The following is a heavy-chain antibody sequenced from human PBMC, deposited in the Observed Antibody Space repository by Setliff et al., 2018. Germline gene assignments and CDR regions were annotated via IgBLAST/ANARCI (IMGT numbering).Heavy chain of an antibody. Sequence: GASVKVSCKASGGTFRSYGISWVRQAPGQGLEWMGGIIPNFGTTSYAQKFQGRVTMTTDTSTSTGYMELRRLRSDDTAVYYCARDRPTVVIAAAKASFDHWGQGTLVTVSS. V-gene: IGHV1-69*05. CDR2: IIPNFGTT. CDR1: GGTFRSYG. J-gene: IGHJ5*02. CDR3: ARDRPTVVIAAAKASFDH. D-gene: IGHD2-2*01.